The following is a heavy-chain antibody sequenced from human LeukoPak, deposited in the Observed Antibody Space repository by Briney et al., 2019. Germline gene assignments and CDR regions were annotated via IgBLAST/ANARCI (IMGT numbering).Heavy chain of an antibody. D-gene: IGHD4-17*01. CDR1: GFTFSSYE. Sequence: GGSLRFSCAASGFTFSSYEMNWVRQAPGKGLEWVSYISSSGSTIYYADSVKGRFTISRDNAKNSLYLQMNSLRAEDTAVYYCARDPSYGDYADYWGQGTLVTVSS. CDR3: ARDPSYGDYADY. V-gene: IGHV3-48*03. J-gene: IGHJ4*02. CDR2: ISSSGSTI.